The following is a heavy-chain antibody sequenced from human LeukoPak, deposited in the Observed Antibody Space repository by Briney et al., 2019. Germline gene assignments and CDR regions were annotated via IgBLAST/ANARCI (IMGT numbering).Heavy chain of an antibody. CDR2: MNPNTGRT. CDR3: ARLSQTPDYYSSGGYYQLGY. Sequence: GASVKVSCKASRYTFTSYDINWVREAAGQGLEWMGWMNPNTGRTGFAQKFQDRLTMTRDTSISTAYLELSSLRSEDTAIYYCARLSQTPDYYSSGGYYQLGYWGQGTLVTVSS. V-gene: IGHV1-8*01. CDR1: RYTFTSYD. D-gene: IGHD3-22*01. J-gene: IGHJ4*02.